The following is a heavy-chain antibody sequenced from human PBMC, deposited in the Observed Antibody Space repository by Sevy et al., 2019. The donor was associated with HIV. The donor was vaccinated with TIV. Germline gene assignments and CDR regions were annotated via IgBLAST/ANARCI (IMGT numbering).Heavy chain of an antibody. CDR2: LFYDGSA. V-gene: IGHV4-39*02. D-gene: IGHD6-19*01. CDR1: GDSITSSDDY. Sequence: SETLSLTCGVSGDSITSSDDYWTWIRQFPGKGLQWIGSLFYDGSAVYNPSLESRVTMSLDTSKSLFSLHVKSVSAADTAVFYCARAKRAMAGTFSFDPWGQGILVTVSS. J-gene: IGHJ5*02. CDR3: ARAKRAMAGTFSFDP.